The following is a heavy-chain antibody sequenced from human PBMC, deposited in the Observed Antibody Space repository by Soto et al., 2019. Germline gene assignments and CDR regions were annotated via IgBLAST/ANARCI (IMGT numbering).Heavy chain of an antibody. CDR1: GFDIDNYA. D-gene: IGHD2-21*01. J-gene: IGHJ4*02. CDR2: ICGIGDTT. Sequence: EVQLLESGGGLVQPGGSLRVSCAASGFDIDNYAMNWVRQAPGKGLEGLSDICGIGDTTYCADSVKGRFTISRDISKNTLYLQMNSLRPEDTAIYYCTKRARDGHNSPIDYWGQGILVTVSS. CDR3: TKRARDGHNSPIDY. V-gene: IGHV3-23*01.